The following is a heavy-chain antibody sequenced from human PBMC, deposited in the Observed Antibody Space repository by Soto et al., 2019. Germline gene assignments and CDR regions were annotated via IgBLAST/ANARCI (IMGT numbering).Heavy chain of an antibody. V-gene: IGHV3-23*01. CDR2: ISGSGFKK. CDR1: CFIFENFG. D-gene: IGHD1-26*01. J-gene: IGHJ5*02. Sequence: GGSLRLSCAASCFIFENFGMSWVRQAPGKGLEWISSISGSGFKKYYADSVKGRFTISRDNSKSTVYLELNNLSAEDTAVYHCAKNQGVELVPLATVDWFDPWGQGSVVTVS. CDR3: AKNQGVELVPLATVDWFDP.